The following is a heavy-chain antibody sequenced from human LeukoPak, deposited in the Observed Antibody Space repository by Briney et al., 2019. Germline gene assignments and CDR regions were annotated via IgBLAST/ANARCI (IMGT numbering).Heavy chain of an antibody. CDR3: ARADSGSYYTGLFDY. CDR2: ISCSGGST. V-gene: IGHV3-23*01. D-gene: IGHD1-26*01. Sequence: AGASLRLSCSASGFTFSSYAMSWVRQAPGKGLEWVSAISCSGGSTYYADSVKGRFTISRDNSKNTLYLQMNSLRAEDTAVYYCARADSGSYYTGLFDYWGQGTLVTVSS. CDR1: GFTFSSYA. J-gene: IGHJ4*02.